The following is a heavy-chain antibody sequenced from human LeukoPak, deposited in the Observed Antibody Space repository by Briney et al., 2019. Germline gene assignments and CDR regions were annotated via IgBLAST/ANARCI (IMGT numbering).Heavy chain of an antibody. CDR1: GLTFSSYW. Sequence: GGSLRLSCAASGLTFSSYWMSWVRQAPGKGLERVANIKQDGSEKYYVDSVKGRFTISRDNAKNSLYLQMNSLRAEDTAVYYCARDEVVPAAYDYWGQGTLVTVSS. V-gene: IGHV3-7*01. CDR2: IKQDGSEK. D-gene: IGHD2-2*01. CDR3: ARDEVVPAAYDY. J-gene: IGHJ4*02.